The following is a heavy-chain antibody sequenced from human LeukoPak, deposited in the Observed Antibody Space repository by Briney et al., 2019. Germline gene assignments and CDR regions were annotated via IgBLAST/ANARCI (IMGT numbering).Heavy chain of an antibody. V-gene: IGHV3-23*01. D-gene: IGHD6-13*01. J-gene: IGHJ4*02. CDR1: GFTFSSYA. CDR2: ISGSSGNT. CDR3: AKPARVGAVDY. Sequence: QSGGSLRLSCVASGFTFSSYAMSWVRQAPGKGLEWVSAISGSSGNTHYADSVKGRFTISRDNSKNTLYLQMNSLRAEDTAIYYCAKPARVGAVDYWGQGTLVTVSS.